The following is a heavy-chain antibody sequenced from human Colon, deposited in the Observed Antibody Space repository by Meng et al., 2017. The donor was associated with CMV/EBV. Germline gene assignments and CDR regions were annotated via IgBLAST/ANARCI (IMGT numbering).Heavy chain of an antibody. D-gene: IGHD6-19*01. CDR1: GYTFTGYY. V-gene: IGHV1-2*02. CDR3: AVTIAVANFDY. Sequence: ASVLVSCKASGYTFTGYYMPWVRQAPGQGLEWVGWINPNSGGTNYAQKFQGRVTMIRDTSISTAYMELSRLRSVDTAVYYCAVTIAVANFDYWGQGTLVTVSS. CDR2: INPNSGGT. J-gene: IGHJ4*02.